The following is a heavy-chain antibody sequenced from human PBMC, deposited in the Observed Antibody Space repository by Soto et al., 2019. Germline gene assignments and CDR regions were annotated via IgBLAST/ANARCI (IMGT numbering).Heavy chain of an antibody. CDR1: GFTFSDYY. Sequence: QVQLVESGGGLVKPGGSLRLSCAASGFTFSDYYMSWIRQAPGKGLEWVSYISSSGYTIYYADSVKGRFTISRDNAKNPPLLQMKRLRADGTDGYYRSRDQSSGWTNCDYWGQGTLVTVSS. D-gene: IGHD6-19*01. CDR3: SRDQSSGWTNCDY. J-gene: IGHJ4*02. V-gene: IGHV3-11*01. CDR2: ISSSGYTI.